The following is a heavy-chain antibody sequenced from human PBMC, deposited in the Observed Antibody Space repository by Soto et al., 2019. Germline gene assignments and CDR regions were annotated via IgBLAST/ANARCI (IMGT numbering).Heavy chain of an antibody. D-gene: IGHD3-3*01. CDR1: GGTFSSYA. CDR2: IIPIFGTA. J-gene: IGHJ6*02. V-gene: IGHV1-69*13. Sequence: GASVKVSCKASGGTFSSYAISWVRQAPGQGLEWMGGIIPIFGTANYAQKFQGRVTITADESTSTAYMELSSLRSEDTAVYYCARXQDFWSGFIQPGQGMDVWGQGTTVTVSS. CDR3: ARXQDFWSGFIQPGQGMDV.